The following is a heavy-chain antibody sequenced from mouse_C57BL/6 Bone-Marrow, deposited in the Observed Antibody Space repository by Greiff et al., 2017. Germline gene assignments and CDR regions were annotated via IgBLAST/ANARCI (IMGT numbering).Heavy chain of an antibody. Sequence: VQLQQPVAELVRPGSSAKLSCKASGYTFTSYWMDWVKQRPGQGLEWIGNIYPSDSETHYNQKFKDKATLTVDKSSSTAYMQLSSLTSEDSAVYYCARSPGTNYWGQGTTLTVSS. V-gene: IGHV1-61*01. D-gene: IGHD4-1*01. CDR1: GYTFTSYW. CDR2: IYPSDSET. J-gene: IGHJ2*01. CDR3: ARSPGTNY.